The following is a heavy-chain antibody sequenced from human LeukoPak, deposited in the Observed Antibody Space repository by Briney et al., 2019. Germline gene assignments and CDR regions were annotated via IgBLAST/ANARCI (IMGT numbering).Heavy chain of an antibody. V-gene: IGHV3-9*03. CDR3: AKARIGAAGLYFDY. J-gene: IGHJ4*02. CDR1: GFTFDDYA. CDR2: TSWNSGSI. Sequence: PGRSLRLSCAASGFTFDDYAMHWVRQAPGKGLEWVSGTSWNSGSIGYADSVKGRFTISRDNAKNSLYLQMNSLRAEDMALYYCAKARIGAAGLYFDYWGQGTLVTVSS. D-gene: IGHD6-13*01.